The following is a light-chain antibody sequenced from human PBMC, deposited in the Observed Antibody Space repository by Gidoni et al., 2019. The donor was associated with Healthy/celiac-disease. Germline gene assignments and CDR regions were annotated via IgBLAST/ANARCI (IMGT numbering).Light chain of an antibody. CDR3: QQYYSYPWT. J-gene: IGKJ1*01. CDR1: QGISRY. Sequence: AIRMTPSPSSLSAYTGDRVTITCRASQGISRYLAWYQQQPGKAPKLLIYAASTLQSGVPSRFSGSGSGTDFTLTISCLQSEDFATYYCQQYYSYPWTFGQGTKVEIK. CDR2: AAS. V-gene: IGKV1-8*01.